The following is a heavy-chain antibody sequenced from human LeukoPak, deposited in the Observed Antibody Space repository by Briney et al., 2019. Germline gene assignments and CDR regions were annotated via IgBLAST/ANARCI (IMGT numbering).Heavy chain of an antibody. D-gene: IGHD1-26*01. J-gene: IGHJ6*03. V-gene: IGHV4-59*04. CDR3: ARRSGSYHYYMDV. Sequence: SETLSLTCTVSGGSISSYYWSWIRQPPGKGLEWIGSIYHSGTTYSGSTYYNPSLKSRVTISVDTSKNQFSLNLSSVTAADTAVFYCARRSGSYHYYMDVWSKGTTVTVSS. CDR2: IYHSGTTYSGST. CDR1: GGSISSYY.